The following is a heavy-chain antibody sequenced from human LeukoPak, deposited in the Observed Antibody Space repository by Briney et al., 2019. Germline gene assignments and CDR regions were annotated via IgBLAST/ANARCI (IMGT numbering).Heavy chain of an antibody. D-gene: IGHD3-16*02. CDR2: IHQDGSAK. Sequence: GGSLRLSCAASGFTFSTYWMSWVRQAPGKGLEWVANIHQDGSAKYYVDSVKGRLTISRDNAKNSLYLQMNSLRVEGSAVYYCARFAEVWGSYRRFDYWGQGTLVTVSS. CDR3: ARFAEVWGSYRRFDY. CDR1: GFTFSTYW. V-gene: IGHV3-7*01. J-gene: IGHJ4*02.